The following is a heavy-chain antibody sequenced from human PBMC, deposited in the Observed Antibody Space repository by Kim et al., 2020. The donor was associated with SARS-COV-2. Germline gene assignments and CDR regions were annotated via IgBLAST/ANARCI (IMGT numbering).Heavy chain of an antibody. J-gene: IGHJ5*02. V-gene: IGHV3-30*02. CDR3: AKEFTDNWTDFVP. D-gene: IGHD2-8*02. Sequence: CAKHAEGRFTVSRDNSKNTLYLQMHNLRVEDSAVYYCAKEFTDNWTDFVPWGQGTLVTVSS.